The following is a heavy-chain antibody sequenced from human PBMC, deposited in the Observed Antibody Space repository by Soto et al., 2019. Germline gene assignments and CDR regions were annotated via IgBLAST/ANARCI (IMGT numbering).Heavy chain of an antibody. Sequence: GGSLRLSCAASGFTFSRYSMNWVRQAPGKGLEWVSSISSTTNYIYDADPMKGRFTVSRDNAKNSVYLDMNSLSAEDTAVYYWARESEDLTSNFDYWGQGTLVTVSS. CDR2: ISSTTNYI. J-gene: IGHJ4*02. CDR3: ARESEDLTSNFDY. V-gene: IGHV3-21*01. CDR1: GFTFSRYS.